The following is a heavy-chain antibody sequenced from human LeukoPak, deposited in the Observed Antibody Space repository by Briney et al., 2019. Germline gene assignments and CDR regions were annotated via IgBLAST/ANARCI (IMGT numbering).Heavy chain of an antibody. CDR2: IYYSGST. CDR1: GGSISSYY. D-gene: IGHD2-15*01. V-gene: IGHV4-59*08. Sequence: SETLSLTCTVSGGSISSYYWSGIRQPPGKGLEWIGYIYYSGSTNYNPSLKSRVTISVDTSKNQFSLKLSSVTAADTAVYYCARLYCSGGSCYSRPPRWFDPWGQGTLVTVSS. J-gene: IGHJ5*02. CDR3: ARLYCSGGSCYSRPPRWFDP.